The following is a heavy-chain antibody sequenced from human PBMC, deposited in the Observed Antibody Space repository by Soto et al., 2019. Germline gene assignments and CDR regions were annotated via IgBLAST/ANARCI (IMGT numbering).Heavy chain of an antibody. CDR3: ARGLYKSPGTTNHFDY. CDR1: GYTFTSYG. CDR2: ISAYNGNT. D-gene: IGHD1-7*01. V-gene: IGHV1-18*01. Sequence: ASVKVSCKASGYTFTSYGISWVRQAPGQGLEWMGWISAYNGNTNYAQKLQGRVTMTTDTSTSTAYMELRSLRSEDTAVYYCARGLYKSPGTTNHFDYWGQGTLVTVSS. J-gene: IGHJ4*02.